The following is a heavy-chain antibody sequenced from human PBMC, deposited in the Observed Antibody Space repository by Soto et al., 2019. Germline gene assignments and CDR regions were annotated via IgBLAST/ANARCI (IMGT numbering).Heavy chain of an antibody. D-gene: IGHD3-10*01. V-gene: IGHV3-23*01. CDR3: AKVRGPEDFFDY. J-gene: IGHJ4*02. CDR2: ISGSGVST. Sequence: EVQLLESGGGLVQPGGSLRLSCAASGFTFSSYAVNWVRQAPGKGLEWVSAISGSGVSTIYADSVKGRFTISSDTSKRTVHLPMNSLTAEDTALYYCAKVRGPEDFFDYWGQGTLVTVSS. CDR1: GFTFSSYA.